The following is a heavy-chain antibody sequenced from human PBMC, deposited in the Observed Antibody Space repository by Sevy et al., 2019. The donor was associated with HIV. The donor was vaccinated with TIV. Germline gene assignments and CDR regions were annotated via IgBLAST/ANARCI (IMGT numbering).Heavy chain of an antibody. CDR3: AMGSIRFSDYFDY. D-gene: IGHD3-3*01. Sequence: SETLSLTCTVSGGSISSYYWSWIRQPPGKGLEWIGYIYHSGSTKYNPSLKSRVTISVDTPKNQFSLKLRSVTAADTAGDYFAMGSIRFSDYFDYWGQGTLVTVSS. CDR2: IYHSGST. V-gene: IGHV4-59*01. J-gene: IGHJ4*02. CDR1: GGSISSYY.